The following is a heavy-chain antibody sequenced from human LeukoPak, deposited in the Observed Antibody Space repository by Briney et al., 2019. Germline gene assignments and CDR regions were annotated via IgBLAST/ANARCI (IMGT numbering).Heavy chain of an antibody. D-gene: IGHD3-10*01. CDR3: ARSYYGSGSKWFDP. CDR2: IHSDETTI. J-gene: IGHJ5*02. Sequence: PGGSLRLSCAASGFTFSSYSMRWVRQAPGKGLVWVSHIHSDETTIGYADSVKGRFTISRDNARNSLYLQMNSLRAEDTAVYYCARSYYGSGSKWFDPWGQGTLVTVSS. V-gene: IGHV3-74*01. CDR1: GFTFSSYS.